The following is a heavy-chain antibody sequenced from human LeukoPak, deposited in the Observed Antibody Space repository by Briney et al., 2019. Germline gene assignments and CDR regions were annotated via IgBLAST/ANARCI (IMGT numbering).Heavy chain of an antibody. Sequence: PGGSLRLSCAASGFTFSSYGMHWVRQAPGKGLEWVAVISYDGSNKYYADSVKGRLTISRDNSKNTLYLQMNSLRAEDTAVYSCAKAYYDILTGLIDYWGQGTLVTVSS. V-gene: IGHV3-30*18. J-gene: IGHJ4*02. CDR2: ISYDGSNK. D-gene: IGHD3-9*01. CDR1: GFTFSSYG. CDR3: AKAYYDILTGLIDY.